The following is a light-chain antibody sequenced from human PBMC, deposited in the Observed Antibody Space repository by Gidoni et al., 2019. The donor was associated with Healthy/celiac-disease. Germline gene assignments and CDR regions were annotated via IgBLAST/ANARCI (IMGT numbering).Light chain of an antibody. CDR1: QSISSW. V-gene: IGKV1-5*01. J-gene: IGKJ2*01. CDR3: QHYNSYLYT. CDR2: DAS. Sequence: DNQRSQSPSTLSASVGDRVTITCRASQSISSWLAWYQQKPGKAPKLLSYDASSLESGVPSRFSGSSSVTVFTLTISSLQPDVFATYYCQHYNSYLYTFXQXTKLEIK.